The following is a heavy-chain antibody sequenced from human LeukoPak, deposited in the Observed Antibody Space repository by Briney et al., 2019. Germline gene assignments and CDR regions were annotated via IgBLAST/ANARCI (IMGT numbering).Heavy chain of an antibody. Sequence: GGSPRLSCAASGFTFDDYTMHWVRQAPGKGLEWVSLISWDGGSTYYADSVKGRFTISRDNSKNSLYLQMNSLRAEDTALYYCVKGAGYYYDSRFDYWGQGTLVTVSS. J-gene: IGHJ4*02. CDR3: VKGAGYYYDSRFDY. V-gene: IGHV3-43*01. CDR2: ISWDGGST. D-gene: IGHD3-22*01. CDR1: GFTFDDYT.